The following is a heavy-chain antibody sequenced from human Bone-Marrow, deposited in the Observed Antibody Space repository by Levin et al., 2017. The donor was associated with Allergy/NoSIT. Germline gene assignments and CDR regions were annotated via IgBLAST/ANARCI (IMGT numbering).Heavy chain of an antibody. CDR1: GYTFTAYD. J-gene: IGHJ4*02. Sequence: ASVKVSCKTSGYTFTAYDYHWVRQAPGQGLEWMGRINAYSAGTNYAQRFQGRVTLTRDTSTSTAYMDLSGLTSDDSAVYYCARDGGTSGFDYWGQGTLVIVSS. CDR2: INAYSAGT. D-gene: IGHD2-15*01. V-gene: IGHV1-2*06. CDR3: ARDGGTSGFDY.